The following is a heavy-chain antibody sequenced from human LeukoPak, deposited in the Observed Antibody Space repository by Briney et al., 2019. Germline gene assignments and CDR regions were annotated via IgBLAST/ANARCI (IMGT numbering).Heavy chain of an antibody. D-gene: IGHD4-23*01. V-gene: IGHV3-74*01. J-gene: IGHJ4*02. CDR1: GFTFSSYW. Sequence: GGSLRLSSAASGFTFSSYWMNWVRQAPGKGLVWVSRIASDGSSTTYADSVKGRFSISRDNAKNTLYLQMNSLRVEDTAVYYCARGRPHGNDYWGQGTLVTVSS. CDR2: IASDGSST. CDR3: ARGRPHGNDY.